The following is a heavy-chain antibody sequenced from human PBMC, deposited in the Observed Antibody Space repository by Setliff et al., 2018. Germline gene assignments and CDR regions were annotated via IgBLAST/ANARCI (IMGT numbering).Heavy chain of an antibody. CDR3: ARETYDILTGYTYWYFDL. CDR1: GYTFTSYA. J-gene: IGHJ2*01. Sequence: GASVKVSCKASGYTFTSYAMHWARQAPGQRLEWMAYINGGNGNTHYSQKFRGRVTVTRETSASTVFMELSTLRSEDTAVYYFARETYDILTGYTYWYFDLWGRGTLVTVSS. CDR2: INGGNGNT. D-gene: IGHD3-9*01. V-gene: IGHV1-3*01.